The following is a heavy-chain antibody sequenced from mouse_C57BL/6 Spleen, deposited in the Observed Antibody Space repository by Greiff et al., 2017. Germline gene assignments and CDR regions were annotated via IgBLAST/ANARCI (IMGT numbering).Heavy chain of an antibody. CDR2: INYDGRST. V-gene: IGHV5-16*01. CDR1: GFTFSDYY. CDR3: ARGGVLTRGYFDY. Sequence: EVHLVESEGGLVQPGSSMKLSCTASGFTFSDYYMAWVRQVPEKGLEWVANINYDGRSTYYLDSLKSRFIISRDNAKNILYLQMSSLKSEDTATYYCARGGVLTRGYFDYWGQGTTLTVSS. J-gene: IGHJ2*01.